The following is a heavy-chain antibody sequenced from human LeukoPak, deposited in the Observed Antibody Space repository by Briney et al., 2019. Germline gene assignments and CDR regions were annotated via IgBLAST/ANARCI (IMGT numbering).Heavy chain of an antibody. D-gene: IGHD2-2*01. J-gene: IGHJ4*02. CDR1: GFTFSSYG. V-gene: IGHV3-30*18. CDR2: ISYDGSNK. CDR3: AKDPQDCSSTSCYGNDRGYFDY. Sequence: PGGSLRLSCAASGFTFSSYGMHWVRQAPGKGLEWVAVISYDGSNKYYADSVKGRFTISRDNSKNTLYLQMNSLRAEDTAVYYCAKDPQDCSSTSCYGNDRGYFDYWGQGTLVTVSS.